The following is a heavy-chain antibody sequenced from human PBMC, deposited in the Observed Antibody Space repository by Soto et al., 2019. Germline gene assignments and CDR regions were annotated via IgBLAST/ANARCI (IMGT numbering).Heavy chain of an antibody. CDR3: LVSGNYRFDY. V-gene: IGHV3-33*08. J-gene: IGHJ4*02. CDR2: ISYDGSNT. Sequence: MRLSCAASGVSFNSYDMRWVRQAPGKVPEWVAIISYDGSNTYYSDSVRGRFTISRDNAKNTLYLQMNSLRAEDTAVYYCLVSGNYRFDYWGPGILVTVSS. D-gene: IGHD1-26*01. CDR1: GVSFNSYD.